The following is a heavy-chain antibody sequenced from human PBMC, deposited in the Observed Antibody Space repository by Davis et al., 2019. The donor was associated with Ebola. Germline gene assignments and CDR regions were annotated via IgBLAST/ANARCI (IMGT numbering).Heavy chain of an antibody. J-gene: IGHJ4*02. Sequence: GESLKISCAASGFTFDDYAMHWVRQAPGKSLEWVSLISWDGGSTYYADSVKGRFTISRDNAKNSLYLQMNSLRAEDTTVYYCARALDYWGQGTLVTVSS. CDR3: ARALDY. CDR1: GFTFDDYA. V-gene: IGHV3-43D*03. CDR2: ISWDGGST.